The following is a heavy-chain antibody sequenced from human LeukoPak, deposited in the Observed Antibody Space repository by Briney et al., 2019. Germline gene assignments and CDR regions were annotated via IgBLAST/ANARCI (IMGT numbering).Heavy chain of an antibody. CDR3: TRNYDYSNCVLPDY. J-gene: IGHJ4*02. Sequence: GGSLRLSCTASGFTFGDYAMSWFRKAPGKGLEWVGFIRSKAYGGTTEYAASVKGRFTISRDDSKSIAYLQMNSLKTEDTAVYYCTRNYDYSNCVLPDYWGQGTLVTVSS. CDR1: GFTFGDYA. D-gene: IGHD4-11*01. CDR2: IRSKAYGGTT. V-gene: IGHV3-49*03.